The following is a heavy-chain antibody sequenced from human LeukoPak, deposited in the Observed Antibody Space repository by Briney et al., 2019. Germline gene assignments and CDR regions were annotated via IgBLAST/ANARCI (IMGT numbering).Heavy chain of an antibody. CDR1: GFTVSSNY. CDR3: AGGILTGSPRLTFDY. CDR2: IYSGGST. J-gene: IGHJ4*02. D-gene: IGHD3-9*01. Sequence: GGSLRLSCAASGFTVSSNYMSWVRQAPGKGLEWVSVIYSGGSTYYADSVKGRFTISRDNSKNTLYLQMNSLRAEDTAVYYCAGGILTGSPRLTFDYWGQGTLVTVSS. V-gene: IGHV3-66*01.